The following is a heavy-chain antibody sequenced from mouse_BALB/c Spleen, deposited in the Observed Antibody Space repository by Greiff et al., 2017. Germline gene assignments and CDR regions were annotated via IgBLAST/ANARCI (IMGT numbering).Heavy chain of an antibody. V-gene: IGHV5-6-5*01. J-gene: IGHJ2*01. CDR1: GFTFSSYA. CDR3: AREGYDGFDY. Sequence: EVMLVESGGGLVKPGGSLKLSCAASGFTFSSYAMSWVRQTPEKRLEWVASISSGGSTYYPDSVKGRFTISRDNTRNILYLQMSSLRSEDTAMYYCAREGYDGFDYWGQGTTLTVSS. CDR2: ISSGGST. D-gene: IGHD2-2*01.